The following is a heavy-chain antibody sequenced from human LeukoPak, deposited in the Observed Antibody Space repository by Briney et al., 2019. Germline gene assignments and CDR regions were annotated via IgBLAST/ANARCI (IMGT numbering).Heavy chain of an antibody. J-gene: IGHJ4*02. Sequence: GGSLRLSCAASGFTFSDYAMSWVRQAPGKGLEWVSSISSSSSYIYYADSVKGRLTISRDNAKNSLYLQMNSLRAEDTAVYYCARDPPDYYDSSGYYWGQGTLVTVSS. CDR1: GFTFSDYA. CDR3: ARDPPDYYDSSGYY. V-gene: IGHV3-21*01. CDR2: ISSSSSYI. D-gene: IGHD3-22*01.